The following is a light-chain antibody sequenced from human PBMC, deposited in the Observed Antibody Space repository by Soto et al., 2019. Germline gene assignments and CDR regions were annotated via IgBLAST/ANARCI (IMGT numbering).Light chain of an antibody. CDR3: NSYTSKSTGF. J-gene: IGLJ1*01. CDR1: SIDVGGYNY. Sequence: QSALTQPASVSGSPGQSITISCTGTSIDVGGYNYVSWYQQHPGKAPKLILYEVSNRPSGVSNRFSGSKSGNTASLTISGLQAEDEADYYCNSYTSKSTGFFGTGTKLTVL. V-gene: IGLV2-14*01. CDR2: EVS.